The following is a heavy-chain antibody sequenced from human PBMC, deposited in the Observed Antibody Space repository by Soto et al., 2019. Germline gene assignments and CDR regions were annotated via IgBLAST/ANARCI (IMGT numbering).Heavy chain of an antibody. D-gene: IGHD2-21*02. J-gene: IGHJ6*04. CDR1: GGSFSGYY. CDR2: INHSGST. V-gene: IGHV4-34*01. Sequence: SETLSLTCAVYGGSFSGYYWSWIRQPPGKGLEWIGEINHSGSTNYNPSLKSRVTISVDTSKNQFSLKLSSVTAADTAVYYCASFYAYCGGDCYPDYYYNGMDVWGKGTTVTVSS. CDR3: ASFYAYCGGDCYPDYYYNGMDV.